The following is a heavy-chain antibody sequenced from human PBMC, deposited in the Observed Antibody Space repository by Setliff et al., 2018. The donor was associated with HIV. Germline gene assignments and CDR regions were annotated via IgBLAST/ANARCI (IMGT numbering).Heavy chain of an antibody. Sequence: SVKVSCKASGGTFSSYAISWVRQAPGQGLEWMGGIIPILGIANYAQKFQGRVTITADKSTSTAYMELSRLRSDDTAVYYCATLDQDFHSSAFDTFDIWGQGTMVTVSS. CDR1: GGTFSSYA. CDR3: ATLDQDFHSSAFDTFDI. CDR2: IIPILGIA. D-gene: IGHD3-22*01. J-gene: IGHJ3*02. V-gene: IGHV1-69*10.